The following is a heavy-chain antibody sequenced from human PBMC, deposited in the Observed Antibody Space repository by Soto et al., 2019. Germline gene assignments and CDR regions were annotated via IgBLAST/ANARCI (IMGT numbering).Heavy chain of an antibody. CDR2: INPIIGII. V-gene: IGHV1-46*01. J-gene: IGHJ5*02. Sequence: AASVKVSCKASGYTFTSSYIQWVRQAPGQGLEWMGIINPIIGIINYAQKFQGRVTITADKFTGTAYMELTRLRSDDTAVYYCAGDPDSHYNDSHAYSYPWGQGTLVTVSS. CDR1: GYTFTSSY. CDR3: AGDPDSHYNDSHAYSYP. D-gene: IGHD3-22*01.